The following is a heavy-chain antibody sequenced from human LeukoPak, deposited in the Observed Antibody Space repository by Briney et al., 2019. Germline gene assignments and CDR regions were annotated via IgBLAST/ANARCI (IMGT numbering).Heavy chain of an antibody. V-gene: IGHV3-30*18. CDR2: ISYDGSNK. CDR3: ANVGDSSGYRDYYGMDV. D-gene: IGHD3-22*01. J-gene: IGHJ6*02. Sequence: PGGSLRLSCAASGFTFSSYGMHWVRQAPGKGLEWVAVISYDGSNKYYADSVKGRFTIYRDNSKNTLYLQMNSLRAEDTAVYYCANVGDSSGYRDYYGMDVWGQGTTVTVSS. CDR1: GFTFSSYG.